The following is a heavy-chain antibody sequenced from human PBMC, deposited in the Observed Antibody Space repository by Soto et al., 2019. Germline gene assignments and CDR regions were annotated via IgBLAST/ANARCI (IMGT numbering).Heavy chain of an antibody. J-gene: IGHJ6*02. CDR1: GYTFTSYG. V-gene: IGHV1-18*01. CDR2: ISAYNGNT. D-gene: IGHD2-15*01. CDR3: AREGSRDIVVVVAAGQDTNGMDV. Sequence: AASVKVSCKASGYTFTSYGISWVRQVPGQGLEWMGWISAYNGNTNYAQKLQGRVTMTTDTSTSTAYMELRSLRSDDTAVYYCAREGSRDIVVVVAAGQDTNGMDVWGQGTTVTVSS.